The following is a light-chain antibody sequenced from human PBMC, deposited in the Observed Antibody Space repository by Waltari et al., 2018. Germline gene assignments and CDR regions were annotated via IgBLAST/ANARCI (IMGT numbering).Light chain of an antibody. CDR3: HQYYSTPQT. CDR1: QRVSSSY. V-gene: IGKV3-20*01. CDR2: GAS. J-gene: IGKJ2*01. Sequence: EIVLTQSPGNLSLSPGERATLSCRASQRVSSSYLAWYQQKPGQAPRLLIYGASSRATGIPDRFIGSGSGTDFTLTISRLEPEDFAVYYCHQYYSTPQTFGQGTKLEIK.